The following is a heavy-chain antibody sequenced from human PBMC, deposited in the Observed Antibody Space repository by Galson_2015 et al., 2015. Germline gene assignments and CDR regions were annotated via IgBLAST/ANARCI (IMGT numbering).Heavy chain of an antibody. D-gene: IGHD1-1*01. V-gene: IGHV3-30-3*01. J-gene: IGHJ6*02. Sequence: SLRLSCAASGFTFSSYAMHWVRQAPGKGLEWVAVISHDGSNKYYADSVKGRFTISRDNSKNTLYLQMNSLRAEDTAVYYCARSPRRVNYYYYGMDVWGQGTTVTVSS. CDR3: ARSPRRVNYYYYGMDV. CDR2: ISHDGSNK. CDR1: GFTFSSYA.